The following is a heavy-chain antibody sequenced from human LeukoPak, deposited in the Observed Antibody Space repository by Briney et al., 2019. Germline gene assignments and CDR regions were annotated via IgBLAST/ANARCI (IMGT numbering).Heavy chain of an antibody. Sequence: ASVKVSCKASGYTFTGYYMHWVRQAPGQGLEWMGWINPNSGGTNYAQKFQGRVTMTRDTSISTAYMELSRLRSGDTAVYYCARFRGYSYGYWVDYWGQGTLVTVSS. CDR1: GYTFTGYY. CDR3: ARFRGYSYGYWVDY. CDR2: INPNSGGT. D-gene: IGHD5-18*01. J-gene: IGHJ4*02. V-gene: IGHV1-2*02.